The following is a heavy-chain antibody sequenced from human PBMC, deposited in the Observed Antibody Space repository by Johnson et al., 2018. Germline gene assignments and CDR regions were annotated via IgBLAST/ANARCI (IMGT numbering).Heavy chain of an antibody. D-gene: IGHD4-17*01. CDR1: GFTFSSYW. CDR3: ARHDYGNDAFDI. V-gene: IGHV3-74*02. Sequence: VQLVESGGGLVQPGGSLRLSCAASGFTFSSYWMSWVRQAPGKGLEWVSRINSDGSSTNYADSVKVRFTISRDNAKNTLYLQMNSLSAEDTAVYYCARHDYGNDAFDIWGQVTMVTVSS. CDR2: INSDGSST. J-gene: IGHJ3*02.